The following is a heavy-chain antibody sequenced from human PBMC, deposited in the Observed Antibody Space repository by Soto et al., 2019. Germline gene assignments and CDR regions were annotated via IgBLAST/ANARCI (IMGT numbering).Heavy chain of an antibody. D-gene: IGHD6-6*01. Sequence: ASVKVSCKASGYTSTGYYMHWVRQAPGQGLEWMGWINPNSGGTNYAQKFQGRVTMTRDTSISTAYMELSRLRSDDTAAYYCARGHDSRSSGLSDYWCQGSRVTVFS. V-gene: IGHV1-2*02. J-gene: IGHJ4*02. CDR2: INPNSGGT. CDR1: GYTSTGYY. CDR3: ARGHDSRSSGLSDY.